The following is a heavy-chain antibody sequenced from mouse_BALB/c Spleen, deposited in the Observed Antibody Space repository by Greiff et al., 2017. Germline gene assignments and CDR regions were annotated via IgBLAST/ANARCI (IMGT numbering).Heavy chain of an antibody. Sequence: EVKLVESGGDLVKPGGSLKLSCAASGFTFSSYGMSWVRQTPDKRLEWVATISSGGGSTYYPDTVKGRFTISRDNAKNTLYLQMSSLKSEDTAMYYCARQEDYYGSSSAWFAYWGQGTLVTVSA. J-gene: IGHJ3*01. CDR1: GFTFSSYG. V-gene: IGHV5-6*01. D-gene: IGHD1-1*01. CDR3: ARQEDYYGSSSAWFAY. CDR2: ISSGGGST.